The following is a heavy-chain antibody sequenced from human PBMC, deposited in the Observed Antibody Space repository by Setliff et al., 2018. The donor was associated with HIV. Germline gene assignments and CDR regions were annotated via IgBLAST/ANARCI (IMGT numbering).Heavy chain of an antibody. Sequence: PSETLSLTCTVSGGSISSSSYYWGWIRQPPGKGLEWIGSIYYSGSTNYNPSLKSRVTISLDTSKNQISLRLGSVTAADTAVYYCASFYGKLPGLDNWGQGTLVTVSS. CDR1: GGSISSSSYY. CDR2: IYYSGST. D-gene: IGHD3-16*01. CDR3: ASFYGKLPGLDN. J-gene: IGHJ4*02. V-gene: IGHV4-39*07.